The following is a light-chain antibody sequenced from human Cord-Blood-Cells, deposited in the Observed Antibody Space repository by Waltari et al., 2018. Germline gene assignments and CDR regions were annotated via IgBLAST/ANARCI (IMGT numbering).Light chain of an antibody. CDR2: DVS. Sequence: QSALTQPASVSGSPGQSITISCTGTSSDVGGYNYVSWYHQHPGKAPKLMFYDVSNRPSGVSNRFSGSKSGNTASLTISGLQAEDEADYYCSSYTSSSTLVFGGGTKLTVL. J-gene: IGLJ3*02. CDR1: SSDVGGYNY. CDR3: SSYTSSSTLV. V-gene: IGLV2-14*01.